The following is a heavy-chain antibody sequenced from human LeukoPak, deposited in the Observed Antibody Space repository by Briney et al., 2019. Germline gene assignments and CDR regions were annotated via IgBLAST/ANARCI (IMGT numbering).Heavy chain of an antibody. V-gene: IGHV4-28*01. CDR1: GYSITSSSW. D-gene: IGHD6-13*01. CDR2: IYHSGTT. Sequence: PPETLSLTCAVSGYSITSSSWWGWIRQPPGKGLEWIGYIYHSGTTYYNPSLQSRVTMSVDTSKNQFSLKLSSVTAADTAVYYCARYIAAARGYYYYGMDVWGQGTTVTVSS. CDR3: ARYIAAARGYYYYGMDV. J-gene: IGHJ6*02.